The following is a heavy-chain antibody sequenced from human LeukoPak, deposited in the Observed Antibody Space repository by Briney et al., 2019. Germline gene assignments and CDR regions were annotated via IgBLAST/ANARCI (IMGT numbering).Heavy chain of an antibody. CDR2: ISGSDGTT. V-gene: IGHV3-23*01. CDR3: ATRYSYGSYYFDY. D-gene: IGHD5-18*01. CDR1: GFTFSTYA. J-gene: IGHJ4*02. Sequence: GGSLRLSCAASGFTFSTYAMGWVRQAPGKGLEWVSAISGSDGTTYYADSVKGRFTISRDNSKNTLYLQMNSLRVEDTAVYYCATRYSYGSYYFDYWGQGTLVTVSS.